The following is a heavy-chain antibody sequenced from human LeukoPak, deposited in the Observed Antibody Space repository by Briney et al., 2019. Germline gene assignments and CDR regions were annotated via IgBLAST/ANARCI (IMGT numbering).Heavy chain of an antibody. CDR1: GYTFTDYY. J-gene: IGHJ4*02. Sequence: ASVKVSCKASGYTFTDYYVHWVRQAPGQGLEWMGYINPNTGGTNFAQKLQGWVTMTRATSISTVYMELSRLKSDDTAVYYCATDGGTRGAVAGYFDYWGQGTLVTVSS. CDR3: ATDGGTRGAVAGYFDY. D-gene: IGHD6-19*01. V-gene: IGHV1-2*04. CDR2: INPNTGGT.